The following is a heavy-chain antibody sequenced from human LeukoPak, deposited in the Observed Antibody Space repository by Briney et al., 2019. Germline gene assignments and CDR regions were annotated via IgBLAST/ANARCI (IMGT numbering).Heavy chain of an antibody. Sequence: ASVTVSCKASGYTFISFDIDWVRQATGQGLECMGWMNPNSGNTGYAQKFQGRVTITRNTSISTAYMELSSLRSEDTAVYYCARGGDTYYYDSSGYYFDYWGQGTLVTVSS. CDR3: ARGGDTYYYDSSGYYFDY. D-gene: IGHD3-22*01. J-gene: IGHJ4*02. V-gene: IGHV1-8*01. CDR2: MNPNSGNT. CDR1: GYTFISFD.